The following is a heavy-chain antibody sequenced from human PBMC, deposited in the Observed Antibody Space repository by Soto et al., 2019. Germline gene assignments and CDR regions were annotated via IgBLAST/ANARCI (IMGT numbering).Heavy chain of an antibody. CDR1: GHTFTSYG. J-gene: IGHJ4*02. V-gene: IGHV1-18*01. CDR3: ASSLEWLFFDY. CDR2: ISAYNGNT. Sequence: ASVKVSCKASGHTFTSYGISWVRQAPGQGLEWMGWISAYNGNTNYAQKLQGRVTMTTDTSTSTAYMELSSLRSEDTAVYYCASSLEWLFFDYWGQGTLVTVSS. D-gene: IGHD3-3*01.